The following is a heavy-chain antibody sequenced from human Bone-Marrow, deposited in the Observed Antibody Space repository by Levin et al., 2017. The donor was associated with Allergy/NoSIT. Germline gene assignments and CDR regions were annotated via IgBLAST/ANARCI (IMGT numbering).Heavy chain of an antibody. CDR1: GFTFSSYW. Sequence: PGGSLRLSCAASGFTFSSYWMSWVRQAPGKGLEWVANIKQDGSEKYYVDSVKGRFTISRDNAKNSLYLQMNSLRAEDTAVYYCARDLMQGSSWYIGGPLFDYWGQGTLVTVSS. CDR2: IKQDGSEK. J-gene: IGHJ4*02. V-gene: IGHV3-7*01. CDR3: ARDLMQGSSWYIGGPLFDY. D-gene: IGHD6-13*01.